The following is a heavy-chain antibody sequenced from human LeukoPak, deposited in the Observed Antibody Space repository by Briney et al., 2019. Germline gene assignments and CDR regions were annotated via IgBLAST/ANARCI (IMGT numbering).Heavy chain of an antibody. CDR3: AKGAYYTAMVSWFDP. CDR2: ISGSGGST. CDR1: GFTFSSYA. J-gene: IGHJ5*02. Sequence: GGSLRLSCAASGFTFSSYAMSWVRQAPGKGLEWVSAISGSGGSTYYADSVKGRFTISRDNSKNTLYLQMSSLRAEDTVVYYCAKGAYYTAMVSWFDPWGQGTLVTVSS. D-gene: IGHD5-18*01. V-gene: IGHV3-23*01.